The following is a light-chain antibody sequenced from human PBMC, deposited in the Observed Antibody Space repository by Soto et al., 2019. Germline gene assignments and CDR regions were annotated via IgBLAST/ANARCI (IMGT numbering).Light chain of an antibody. V-gene: IGKV1-39*01. Sequence: DIQMTQSPSSLSASVGDRVTITCRASQSIISYLNWYQQKPGKAPKLLIYAASSLQSGVPARFSGSGSGTDFTLTISSLQPEDFATYYCQQSYITLPVTFGQGTKLEIK. CDR3: QQSYITLPVT. J-gene: IGKJ2*01. CDR2: AAS. CDR1: QSIISY.